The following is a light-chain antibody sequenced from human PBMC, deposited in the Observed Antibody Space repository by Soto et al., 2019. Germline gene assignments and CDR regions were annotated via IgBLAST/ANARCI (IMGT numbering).Light chain of an antibody. J-gene: IGKJ5*01. CDR2: GAF. CDR1: QSVGSD. Sequence: EIVMTQSPATLSVSPGERATLSCRASQSVGSDLAWYQQKPGQAPRLVIYGAFSRATGIPDRFSGSGSGTDFTLTISRLEPEDFAVYYCQQYGSLITFGQGTRLEI. V-gene: IGKV3-20*01. CDR3: QQYGSLIT.